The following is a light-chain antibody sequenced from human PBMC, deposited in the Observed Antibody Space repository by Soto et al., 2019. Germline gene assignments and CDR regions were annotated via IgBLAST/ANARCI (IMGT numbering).Light chain of an antibody. V-gene: IGKV1-39*01. J-gene: IGKJ2*01. CDR3: QQSYIRPYT. Sequence: DIQMTQSPSSLSASVGDRVTITCRASESIANYLNWYQQKPGKAPNLLIYAASTLQTGVPSRFSGSGSGTDFTRTISSLQTEDFAPYFCQQSYIRPYTFGQGDKLDI. CDR2: AAS. CDR1: ESIANY.